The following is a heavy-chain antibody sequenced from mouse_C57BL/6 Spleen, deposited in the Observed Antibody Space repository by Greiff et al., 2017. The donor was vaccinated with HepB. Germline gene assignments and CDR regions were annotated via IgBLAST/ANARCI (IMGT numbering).Heavy chain of an antibody. V-gene: IGHV5-4*01. Sequence: EVKLMESGGGLVKPGGSLKLSCAAPGFTFSSYAMSWVRQTPEKRLEWVATISDGGSYTYYPDNVKGRFTISRDNAKNNLYLQMSHLKSEDTAMYYCAREGYYGSSWFAYWGQVTLVTVSA. D-gene: IGHD1-1*01. CDR1: GFTFSSYA. CDR3: AREGYYGSSWFAY. CDR2: ISDGGSYT. J-gene: IGHJ3*01.